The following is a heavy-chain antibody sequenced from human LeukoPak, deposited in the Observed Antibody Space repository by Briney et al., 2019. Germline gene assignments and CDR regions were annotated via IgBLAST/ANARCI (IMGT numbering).Heavy chain of an antibody. D-gene: IGHD3-16*01. J-gene: IGHJ6*02. V-gene: IGHV3-7*03. CDR2: KNHNGNVN. CDR3: ARGGGLDV. CDR1: GFTFSSYW. Sequence: GGSLRLSCAASGFTFSSYWLNWACKPQGQGLEWVASKNHNGNVNYYVDSVKGRFPISRDNAKNSLYLQMSNLRAEDTAVYFCARGGGLDVWGQGATVTVSS.